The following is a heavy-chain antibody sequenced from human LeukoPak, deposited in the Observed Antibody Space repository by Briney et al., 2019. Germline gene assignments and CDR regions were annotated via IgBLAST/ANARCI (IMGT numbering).Heavy chain of an antibody. CDR3: ARVDSSSWYYFDY. J-gene: IGHJ4*02. D-gene: IGHD6-13*01. CDR2: IYYSGST. Sequence: SETLSLTCTVSGGSISSSSYYWGWIRQPPGKGLEWIGYIYYSGSTNYNPSLKSRVTISVDTSKNQFSLKLSSVTAADTAVYYCARVDSSSWYYFDYWGQGTLVTVSS. V-gene: IGHV4-61*05. CDR1: GGSISSSSYY.